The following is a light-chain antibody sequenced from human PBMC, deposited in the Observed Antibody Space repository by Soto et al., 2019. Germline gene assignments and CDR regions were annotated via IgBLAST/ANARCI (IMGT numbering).Light chain of an antibody. CDR1: SSDVGRYNF. CDR3: CSYAGSYTHV. V-gene: IGLV2-11*01. CDR2: DVI. Sequence: QSALTQPRSVSGSPGQSVTISCTGTSSDVGRYNFVSWYQQHPDKAPKLMIYDVIKRPSGVPYRFSGSKSGNTASLTIYGLQAEDEADYHCCSYAGSYTHVFGTGTKLTVL. J-gene: IGLJ1*01.